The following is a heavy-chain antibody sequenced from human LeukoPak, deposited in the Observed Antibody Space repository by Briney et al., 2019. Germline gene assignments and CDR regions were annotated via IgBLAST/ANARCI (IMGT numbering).Heavy chain of an antibody. CDR1: GFTFSSYA. V-gene: IGHV3-64*01. CDR3: AREGVDSSGYYDY. Sequence: GGSLRLSCAASGFTFSSYAMHWVRQAPGKVLEYVSAISSNGGSTYYANSVKGRFTISRDNSKNTLYLQMGSLRAEDMAVYYCAREGVDSSGYYDYWGQGTLVTVSS. CDR2: ISSNGGST. J-gene: IGHJ4*02. D-gene: IGHD3-22*01.